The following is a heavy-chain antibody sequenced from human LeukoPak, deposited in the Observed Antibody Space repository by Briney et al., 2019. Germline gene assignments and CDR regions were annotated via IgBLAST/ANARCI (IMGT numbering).Heavy chain of an antibody. CDR1: GGSFSGYY. CDR2: INHSGST. CDR3: AREVGSSWHYYYYDMDV. V-gene: IGHV4-34*01. D-gene: IGHD6-13*01. J-gene: IGHJ6*02. Sequence: SETLSLTCAVYGGSFSGYYWSWIRQPPGKGLEWIGEINHSGSTNYNPSLKSRVTISVDTSKNQFSLKLSSVTAADTAVYYCAREVGSSWHYYYYDMDVWGQGTTVTVSS.